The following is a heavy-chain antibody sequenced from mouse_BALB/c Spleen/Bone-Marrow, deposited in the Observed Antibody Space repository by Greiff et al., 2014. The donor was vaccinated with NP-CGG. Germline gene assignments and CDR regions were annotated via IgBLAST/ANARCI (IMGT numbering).Heavy chain of an antibody. Sequence: VHVKQSGAELVKPGASVKLSCTASGFNIKDTYMHWVKQRPEQGLEWIGGIDPANGNTKYDPKFQGKATITADTSSNTAYLQLSSLTSEDTAVYYCARRAARATGFAYWGQGTLVTVSA. V-gene: IGHV14-3*02. J-gene: IGHJ3*01. D-gene: IGHD3-1*01. CDR1: GFNIKDTY. CDR3: ARRAARATGFAY. CDR2: IDPANGNT.